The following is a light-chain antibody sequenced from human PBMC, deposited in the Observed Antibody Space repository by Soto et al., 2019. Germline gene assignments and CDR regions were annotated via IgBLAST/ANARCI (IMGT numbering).Light chain of an antibody. CDR2: WAS. CDR3: QQYYSSPRT. V-gene: IGKV4-1*01. Sequence: DIVMTQSPDSLAVSLGERATINCKSSQTVLYSSNNRNYLAWSQHKPGQPPKLLIHWASTRASGVPDRFSGSGSGTDFNLTISSLQAEDVAVYYCQQYYSSPRTFGQGTKVEIK. CDR1: QTVLYSSNNRNY. J-gene: IGKJ1*01.